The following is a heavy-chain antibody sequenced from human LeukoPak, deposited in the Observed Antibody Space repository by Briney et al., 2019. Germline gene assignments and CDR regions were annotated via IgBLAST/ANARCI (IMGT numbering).Heavy chain of an antibody. J-gene: IGHJ6*03. CDR2: INWNGGST. V-gene: IGHV3-20*04. CDR1: GFTFDDYG. Sequence: GGSLRLSCAASGFTFDDYGMSWVRQAPGKGLEWVSGINWNGGSTCYAYSVKGRFTISRDNAKNSLYLQMNSLRAEDTALYYCARFRGTHYRGYYYMDVWGKGTTVTVSS. D-gene: IGHD4/OR15-4a*01. CDR3: ARFRGTHYRGYYYMDV.